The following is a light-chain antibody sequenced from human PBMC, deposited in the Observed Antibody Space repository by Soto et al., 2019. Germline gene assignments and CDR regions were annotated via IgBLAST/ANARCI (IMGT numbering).Light chain of an antibody. CDR3: MQGTHWPWT. J-gene: IGKJ1*01. V-gene: IGKV2-30*01. CDR2: KVS. Sequence: DVVMTQSPLSLPVTLGQPASISCRSSQSLVYSDGNTYLNWFQQRPGQSPRRLIYKVSNRDSGVPDRFSGSVSGTDFTLKISRVEAEDVGVDYCMQGTHWPWTFGQGTKVEIK. CDR1: QSLVYSDGNTY.